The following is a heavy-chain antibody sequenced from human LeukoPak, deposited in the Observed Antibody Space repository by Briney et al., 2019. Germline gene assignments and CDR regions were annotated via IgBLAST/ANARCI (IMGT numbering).Heavy chain of an antibody. CDR3: ARVYCSGASCYIRE. CDR2: MNPNIGNT. V-gene: IGHV1-8*01. J-gene: IGHJ4*02. Sequence: ASVKVSCKASGYTFTSNDINWVRQATGQGLEWMGWMNPNIGNTGYAQKFQGRVTISRNTSITTAYMELSSLRSEDTAVYYCARVYCSGASCYIREWGQGTLVTSSS. CDR1: GYTFTSND. D-gene: IGHD2-2*02.